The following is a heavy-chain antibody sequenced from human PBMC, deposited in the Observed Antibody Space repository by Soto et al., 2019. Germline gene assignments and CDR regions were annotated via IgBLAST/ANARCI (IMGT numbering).Heavy chain of an antibody. D-gene: IGHD1-26*01. J-gene: IGHJ4*02. CDR2: INAGNGNT. CDR1: GYTFTSYA. Sequence: GASVKVSCKASGYTFTSYAMHWVRQAPGQRLERMGWINAGNGNTKYSQKFQGRVTITRDTSASTASMELSSLRSEDTAVYYCARGGSLSRYYFDYWGQGTLVTVSS. V-gene: IGHV1-3*01. CDR3: ARGGSLSRYYFDY.